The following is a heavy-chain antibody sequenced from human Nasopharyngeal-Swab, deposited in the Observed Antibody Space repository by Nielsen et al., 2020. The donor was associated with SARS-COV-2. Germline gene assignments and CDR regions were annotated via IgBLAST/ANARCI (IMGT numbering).Heavy chain of an antibody. CDR3: ARDTTGDGDY. Sequence: LKISCAASGFTFSSYAMHWVRQAPGKGLEWVAVISYDGSNKYYTDSVKGRFTISRDNSKNTLYLQMNSLRAEDTAVYYCARDTTGDGDYWGQGTLVTVSS. J-gene: IGHJ4*02. CDR2: ISYDGSNK. CDR1: GFTFSSYA. V-gene: IGHV3-30-3*01. D-gene: IGHD1-1*01.